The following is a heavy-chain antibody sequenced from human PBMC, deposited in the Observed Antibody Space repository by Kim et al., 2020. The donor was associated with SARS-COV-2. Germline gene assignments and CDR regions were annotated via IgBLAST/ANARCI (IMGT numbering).Heavy chain of an antibody. D-gene: IGHD3-16*01. CDR3: ARDLGRDGPEVHPDY. Sequence: GGSLRLSCAASGFTFSDYSMNWVRQAPGKGLEWISSISSGSSYIFYADSVKGRFTISRDNAKNSLYLQMNSQRPEDTAVYYCARDLGRDGPEVHPDYWAQGTLVTVSS. CDR1: GFTFSDYS. V-gene: IGHV3-21*01. J-gene: IGHJ4*02. CDR2: ISSGSSYI.